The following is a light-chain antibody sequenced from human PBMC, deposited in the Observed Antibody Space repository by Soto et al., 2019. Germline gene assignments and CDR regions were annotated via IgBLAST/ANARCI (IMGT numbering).Light chain of an antibody. Sequence: QSVLTQPASVSGSPGQSITISCTGTSSDVGDYNYVSWYQHHPGKVPKLMIYEVSNRPSGVSNRFSGSKSGNTASLTISGLQAEDEADYYCVSFTTSRSYVFGTGTKLTVL. V-gene: IGLV2-14*01. J-gene: IGLJ1*01. CDR1: SSDVGDYNY. CDR2: EVS. CDR3: VSFTTSRSYV.